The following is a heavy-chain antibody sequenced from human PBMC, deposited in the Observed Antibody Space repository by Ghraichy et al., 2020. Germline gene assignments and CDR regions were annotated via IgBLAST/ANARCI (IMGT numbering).Heavy chain of an antibody. J-gene: IGHJ3*01. CDR3: ATLNTAAFDF. CDR1: GVSVSSALFY. Sequence: SETLSLTCTVSGVSVSSALFYWSWVRQPPGRGLESLAYIYYSGTTNYSPSLKSRVTISVDTSKNQVSLKLNSVTTSDTAVYYCATLNTAAFDFWGQWTMVTVYS. CDR2: IYYSGTT. V-gene: IGHV4-61*01.